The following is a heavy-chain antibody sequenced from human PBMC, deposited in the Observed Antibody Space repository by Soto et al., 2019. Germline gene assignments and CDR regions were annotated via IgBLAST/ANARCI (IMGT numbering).Heavy chain of an antibody. J-gene: IGHJ4*02. V-gene: IGHV3-23*01. CDR1: GFIFTKYA. CDR2: ISGGGDST. D-gene: IGHD6-19*01. CDR3: AQAVVAGALPYLRDFVN. Sequence: GGSLRLSCAASGFIFTKYAMSWVRQAPGKGLVWVSAISGGGDSTYYADSVRGRFTISRDNSKNTLYLYLSSLSTEDTAVYFCAQAVVAGALPYLRDFVNWGQGT.